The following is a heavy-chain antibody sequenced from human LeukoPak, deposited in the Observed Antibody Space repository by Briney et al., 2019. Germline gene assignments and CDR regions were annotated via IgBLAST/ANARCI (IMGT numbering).Heavy chain of an antibody. D-gene: IGHD1-26*01. CDR1: GFTLTTYW. V-gene: IGHV3-74*01. J-gene: IGHJ6*03. CDR2: LKSDGSST. Sequence: PGGSLRLSCAASGFTLTTYWMHRVRQAPGKGLVWVSRLKSDGSSTSYADSVKGRFTISRDNTKNSVYLQMDSLGAEDTAVYHCARVTMGATTLNYYYFFMDVWGKGTTVTVSS. CDR3: ARVTMGATTLNYYYFFMDV.